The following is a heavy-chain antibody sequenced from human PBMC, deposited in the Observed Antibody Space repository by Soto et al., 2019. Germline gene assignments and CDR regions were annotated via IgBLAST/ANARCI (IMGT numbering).Heavy chain of an antibody. Sequence: QLLESGGGLVQPGVSLRLSCAASGFTFSRYAMAWVRQAPGKGLEWVSHITASGGNTYYADSVKGRFTISRDNSKKALYLQMDRMRAEDTAVYYCAKSTDLYYDSSVVDFCGQGTLVTVSS. CDR1: GFTFSRYA. J-gene: IGHJ4*02. CDR2: ITASGGNT. D-gene: IGHD3-22*01. CDR3: AKSTDLYYDSSVVDF. V-gene: IGHV3-23*01.